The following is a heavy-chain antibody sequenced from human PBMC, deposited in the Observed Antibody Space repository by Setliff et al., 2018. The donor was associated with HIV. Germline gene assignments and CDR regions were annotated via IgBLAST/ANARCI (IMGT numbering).Heavy chain of an antibody. D-gene: IGHD6-19*01. CDR2: IYYSGST. Sequence: PSETLSLTCTVSGGSLSSYSCSWIRQPPGKGLEWIGYIYYSGSTNYNPSLKNRVTISVDTSKNQFSLKLSSVTASDTAVYYCARVERGLRPYTLAVAEDYYYYYMDVWGKGTTVTVSS. V-gene: IGHV4-59*01. CDR3: ARVERGLRPYTLAVAEDYYYYYMDV. CDR1: GGSLSSYS. J-gene: IGHJ6*03.